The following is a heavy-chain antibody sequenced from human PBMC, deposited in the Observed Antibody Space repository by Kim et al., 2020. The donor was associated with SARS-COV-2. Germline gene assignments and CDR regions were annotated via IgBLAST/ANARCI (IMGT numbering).Heavy chain of an antibody. D-gene: IGHD1-26*01. J-gene: IGHJ5*02. V-gene: IGHV3-23*05. CDR3: AKVGSDFSRFDL. Sequence: YYVDSVKGRFTISRDNSKNTLYLQMNSLRAEDTAVYYCAKVGSDFSRFDLWGQGTLVTVSS.